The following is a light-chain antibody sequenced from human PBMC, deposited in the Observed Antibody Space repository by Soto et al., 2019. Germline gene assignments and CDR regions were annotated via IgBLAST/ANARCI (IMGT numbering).Light chain of an antibody. V-gene: IGLV4-69*01. Sequence: QPVLTQPPSASASLGASVKLTCTLTSGHSSNAIAWHQQKPERGPRYLMKVNSDGSHNKGDGIPDRFSGSSSGAERYLTISSLQSEDEADYYCQTWDTGSGVFGGGTKLTVL. CDR1: SGHSSNA. CDR3: QTWDTGSGV. J-gene: IGLJ2*01. CDR2: VNSDGSH.